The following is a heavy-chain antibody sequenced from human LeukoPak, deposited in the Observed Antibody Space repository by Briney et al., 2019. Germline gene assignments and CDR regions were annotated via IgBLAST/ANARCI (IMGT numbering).Heavy chain of an antibody. V-gene: IGHV3-33*08. CDR1: GFTFSSYA. CDR3: VRGRTYSSAWPATFDC. J-gene: IGHJ4*02. CDR2: IWFDGSKK. Sequence: GGSLRLSCAASGFTFSSYAMSWVRQAPGSGLEWVAVIWFDGSKKYYADSVKGRFTISRDNSKNTLFLQMNSLGVEDTAVYYCVRGRTYSSAWPATFDCWGQGTLVTVSS. D-gene: IGHD6-19*01.